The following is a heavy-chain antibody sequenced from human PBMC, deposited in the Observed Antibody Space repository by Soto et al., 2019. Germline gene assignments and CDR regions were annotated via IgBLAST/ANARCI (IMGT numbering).Heavy chain of an antibody. CDR3: AGTAGSVFET. V-gene: IGHV3-74*03. Sequence: PGGSLRLSCAASVFTFISYWVDLFLQAPAKWLVWVSLISDDGSSTTYAYSVRGRFTISRDNENYTLYLGIRSLRDGDTGVYFCAGTAGSVFETWGQGNMVNVSS. D-gene: IGHD6-13*01. J-gene: IGHJ4*02. CDR2: ISDDGSST. CDR1: VFTFISYW.